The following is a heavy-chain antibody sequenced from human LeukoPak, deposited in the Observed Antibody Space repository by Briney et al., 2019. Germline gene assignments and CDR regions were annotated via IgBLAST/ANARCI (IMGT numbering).Heavy chain of an antibody. CDR1: GGTFSSYT. J-gene: IGHJ4*02. V-gene: IGHV1-69*02. CDR2: IIPILGIA. D-gene: IGHD3-22*01. Sequence: SVKVSCKASGGTFSSYTISWVRQAPGQGLEWMGRIIPILGIANYAQKFQGRVTITADKSTSTAYMELSSLRSEDTAVYYCARGASMIVVVPYYFDYWGQGTLVTVSS. CDR3: ARGASMIVVVPYYFDY.